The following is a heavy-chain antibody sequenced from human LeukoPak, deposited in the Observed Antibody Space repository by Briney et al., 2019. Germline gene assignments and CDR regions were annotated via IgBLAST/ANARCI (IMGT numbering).Heavy chain of an antibody. Sequence: ASVKVSCKASGYTFTSYYMHWVRQAPGQGLEWMGLINPSAGSTSYAQKFQGRVTMTRDTSTSTVYMELSSLRSEDTAVYYCAREHSKAFDYWGQGTLVTVSS. CDR1: GYTFTSYY. V-gene: IGHV1-46*01. CDR3: AREHSKAFDY. J-gene: IGHJ4*02. CDR2: INPSAGST.